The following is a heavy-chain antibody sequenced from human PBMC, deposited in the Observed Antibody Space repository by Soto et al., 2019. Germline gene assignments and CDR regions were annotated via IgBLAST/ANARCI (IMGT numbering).Heavy chain of an antibody. CDR3: ARGLDYEFWSGSGENFDY. CDR1: GYTFTSYD. D-gene: IGHD3-3*01. Sequence: QVQLVQSGAEVKKPGASVKVSCKASGYTFTSYDINWVRQATGQGLEWMGWMNPNSGNTGYAQKFQGRVTMTRNTSISTAYMELSSLRSEDTAVYYCARGLDYEFWSGSGENFDYWGQGTLVTVSS. CDR2: MNPNSGNT. J-gene: IGHJ4*02. V-gene: IGHV1-8*01.